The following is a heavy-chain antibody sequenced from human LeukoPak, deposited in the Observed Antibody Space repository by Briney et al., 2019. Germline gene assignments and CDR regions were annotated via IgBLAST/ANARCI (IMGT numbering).Heavy chain of an antibody. CDR3: AKGPNFGSWRAVDY. Sequence: GGSLRLSCVVSGFTFSSYWMHWVRQAPGKGLVWVSRLSPDGGTIDYSDSVRGRFTISRDNAKDTLYLQMNSLRVDDTAVYYCAKGPNFGSWRAVDYRGQGSLVTVSS. CDR2: LSPDGGTI. V-gene: IGHV3-74*01. J-gene: IGHJ4*02. D-gene: IGHD3-10*01. CDR1: GFTFSSYW.